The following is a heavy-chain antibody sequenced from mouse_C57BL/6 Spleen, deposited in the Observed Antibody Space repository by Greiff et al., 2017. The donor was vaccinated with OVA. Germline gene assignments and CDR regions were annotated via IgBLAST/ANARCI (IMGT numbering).Heavy chain of an antibody. J-gene: IGHJ4*01. D-gene: IGHD2-3*01. Sequence: EVKVEESGGGLVKPGGSLKLSCAASGFTFSSYTMSWVRQTPEKRLEWVATISGGGGNTYYPDSVKGRFTISRDNAKNTLYLQMSSLRSEDTALYYCARPSIYDGYYVYAMDYWGQGTSVTVSS. V-gene: IGHV5-9*01. CDR1: GFTFSSYT. CDR2: ISGGGGNT. CDR3: ARPSIYDGYYVYAMDY.